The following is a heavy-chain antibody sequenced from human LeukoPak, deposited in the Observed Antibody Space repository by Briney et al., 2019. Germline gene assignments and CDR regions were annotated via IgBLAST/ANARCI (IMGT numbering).Heavy chain of an antibody. D-gene: IGHD3-22*01. Sequence: SETLSLTCTVSGGSITSGDYYWSWIRQPPGKGLEWIGYIYNSGSTYYNPSHKSRVTISVDTSKKQFSLKLSSVTAADTAVYYCAKTQTMMGAFDIWGQGTKVTVSS. CDR2: IYNSGST. CDR1: GGSITSGDYY. V-gene: IGHV4-30-4*01. J-gene: IGHJ3*02. CDR3: AKTQTMMGAFDI.